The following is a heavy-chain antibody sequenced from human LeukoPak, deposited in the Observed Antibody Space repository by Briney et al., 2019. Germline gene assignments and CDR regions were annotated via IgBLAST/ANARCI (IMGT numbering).Heavy chain of an antibody. D-gene: IGHD4-17*01. V-gene: IGHV3-74*01. Sequence: GGSLRLSCAASGFTLSTYWMHWVRQDPGRGLVWVSRINPDGTITSYADSVKGRFTISRDNAKNSLYLQMNSLRAEDTALYYCARDFNYGDHYGMDVWGQGTTVTVSS. CDR1: GFTLSTYW. J-gene: IGHJ6*02. CDR2: INPDGTIT. CDR3: ARDFNYGDHYGMDV.